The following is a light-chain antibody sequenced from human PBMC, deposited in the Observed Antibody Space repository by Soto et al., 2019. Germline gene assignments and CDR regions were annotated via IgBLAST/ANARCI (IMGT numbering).Light chain of an antibody. CDR2: LAS. Sequence: EIVLTQSPATLSSFPGDRVTLSCRASQAVNTRLAWYQHKPGQAPRLLIYLASNRAAGVPARFSGSGSGTDFTLTSSIVAHEDFAVYYCHQSQSWPRTFGQGTTVDIK. CDR1: QAVNTR. J-gene: IGKJ1*01. CDR3: HQSQSWPRT. V-gene: IGKV3-11*01.